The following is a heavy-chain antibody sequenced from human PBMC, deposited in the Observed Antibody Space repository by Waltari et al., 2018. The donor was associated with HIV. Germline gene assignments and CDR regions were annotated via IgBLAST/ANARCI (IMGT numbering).Heavy chain of an antibody. J-gene: IGHJ4*02. CDR3: ARDGGARFSSWAILGD. Sequence: QLQLLVPGGGVVLPGRSLRLSSAASAFPGSDFPLQRVRQAPGKGLGWVAVMLYYGDTKYYADSAKGRFTFSRDNSKNTVYLQMNTLRAEDTAVYYCARDGGARFSSWAILGDWGQGTLVTVSS. CDR2: MLYYGDTK. CDR1: AFPGSDFP. V-gene: IGHV3-33*01. D-gene: IGHD6-13*01.